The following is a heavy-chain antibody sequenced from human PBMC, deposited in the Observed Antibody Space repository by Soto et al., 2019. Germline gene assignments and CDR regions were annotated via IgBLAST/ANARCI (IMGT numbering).Heavy chain of an antibody. D-gene: IGHD4-4*01. Sequence: GGSLRLSCAASGFTFRSYGIHWVRQAPGKGLERVAVISYDGSNKYYADSVKGRSTISRDNSKNTLYLQMNSLRAEDTAVYYCAKDLSNLWPYYYYGMDVRGQGTTVTVSS. V-gene: IGHV3-30*18. CDR2: ISYDGSNK. J-gene: IGHJ6*02. CDR3: AKDLSNLWPYYYYGMDV. CDR1: GFTFRSYG.